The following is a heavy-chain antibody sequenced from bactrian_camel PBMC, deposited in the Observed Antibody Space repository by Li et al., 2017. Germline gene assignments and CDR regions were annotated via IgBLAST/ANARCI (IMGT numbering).Heavy chain of an antibody. Sequence: VQLVESGGGSVQAGGSLRLSCAASGYTYSSYCMGWFRQAPGKEREAVAAIDSDGTTSYADSVKGRFTISQDKAKRNLSLEMNDLKPEDTAMYYCAATRAFSCAVGSRWFWNDWGQGTQVTVS. CDR2: IDSDGTT. D-gene: IGHD6*01. CDR3: AATRAFSCAVGSRWFWND. J-gene: IGHJ4*01. V-gene: IGHV3S55*01. CDR1: GYTYSSYC.